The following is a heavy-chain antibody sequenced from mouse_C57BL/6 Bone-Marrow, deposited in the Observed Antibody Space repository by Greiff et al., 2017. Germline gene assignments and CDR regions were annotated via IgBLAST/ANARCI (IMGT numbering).Heavy chain of an antibody. CDR3: ARKGSYDAMDY. CDR1: GYTFTGYW. J-gene: IGHJ4*01. V-gene: IGHV1-9*01. CDR2: ILPGSGST. Sequence: VKLMESGAELMKPGASVKLSCKATGYTFTGYWIEWVKQRPGHGLEWIGEILPGSGSTYYNEKFKGKATFTADTSSNTAYMQLSSLTTEDSAIYYCARKGSYDAMDYWGQGTSVTVSS.